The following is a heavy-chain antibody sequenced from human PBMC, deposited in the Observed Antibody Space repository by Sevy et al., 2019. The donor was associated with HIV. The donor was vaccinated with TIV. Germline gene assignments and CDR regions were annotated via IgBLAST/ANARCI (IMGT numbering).Heavy chain of an antibody. J-gene: IGHJ4*02. CDR1: GFTFSKYS. Sequence: GGSLRLSCAASGFTFSKYSMSWVRQPPGKGLEWVSTLYFGCGEINYADSVKGRFTISRDNSKSSVYLQMNNLRPEDTAGYYCATEGCTKSHDYWGQGTLVTVSS. V-gene: IGHV3-23*01. CDR3: ATEGCTKSHDY. D-gene: IGHD2-8*01. CDR2: LYFGCGEI.